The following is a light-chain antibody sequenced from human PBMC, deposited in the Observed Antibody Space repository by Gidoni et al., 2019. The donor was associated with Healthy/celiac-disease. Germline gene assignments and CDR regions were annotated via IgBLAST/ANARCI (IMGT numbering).Light chain of an antibody. J-gene: IGLJ3*02. CDR2: RNN. Sequence: QPVLPQPPSASGTPGQRVTISCSGSSSNIGSNTVNWYHQPPGTAPKLLIYRNNQRPSGVPDRFSGSKSGTSASLAISGLQSEDEADYYCAAWDDSLNGRVFGGGTKLTVL. CDR1: SSNIGSNT. CDR3: AAWDDSLNGRV. V-gene: IGLV1-44*01.